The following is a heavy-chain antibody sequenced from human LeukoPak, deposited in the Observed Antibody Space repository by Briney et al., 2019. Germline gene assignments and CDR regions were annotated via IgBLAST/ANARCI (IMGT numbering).Heavy chain of an antibody. CDR2: ISDVEKIP. CDR1: GFTFTNYA. V-gene: IGHV3-23*01. CDR3: ARVGYYYDSSGYLFDY. J-gene: IGHJ4*02. Sequence: GGSLRLSCAASGFTFTNYAMSWVRQAPGKGLEWVSGISDVEKIPYYSDSVKGRFTISRDNAKNSLYLQMNSLRAEDTAVYYCARVGYYYDSSGYLFDYWGQGTLVTVSS. D-gene: IGHD3-22*01.